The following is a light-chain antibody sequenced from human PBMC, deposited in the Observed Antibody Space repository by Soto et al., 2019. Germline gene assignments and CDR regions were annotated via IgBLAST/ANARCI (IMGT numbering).Light chain of an antibody. CDR3: SSYTRDWGA. CDR1: SSDVGGYDF. CDR2: EVR. J-gene: IGLJ1*01. Sequence: QSALTQPASVSGSVGQSITISCTGTSSDVGGYDFVSWYQHHPGKAPKLIIYEVRTRPSGVSDRFSGSKSGNTASLTISGLQAEDEADYYCSSYTRDWGAFVTGTKVTAL. V-gene: IGLV2-14*01.